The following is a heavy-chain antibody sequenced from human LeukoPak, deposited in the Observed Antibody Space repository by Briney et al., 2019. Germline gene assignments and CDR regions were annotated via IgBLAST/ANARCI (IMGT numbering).Heavy chain of an antibody. J-gene: IGHJ4*02. CDR2: ISDIGGI. Sequence: SETLSLTCTVSGSSISSYYWSWIRQPPGKGLEWIAYISDIGGINYNPSLKSRVTISLDTSKNQFSLKLSSVTAADTAVYYCAGHHPRNTVDFWGQGTLVTVSS. V-gene: IGHV4-59*08. D-gene: IGHD2-8*02. CDR1: GSSISSYY. CDR3: AGHHPRNTVDF.